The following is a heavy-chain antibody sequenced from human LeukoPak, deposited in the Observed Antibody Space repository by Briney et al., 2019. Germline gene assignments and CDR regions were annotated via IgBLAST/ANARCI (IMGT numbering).Heavy chain of an antibody. CDR2: ISGGGGST. J-gene: IGHJ4*02. Sequence: PGGSLRLSCAASGFTSSSYALNGVRQAPGKGLEWVSTISGGGGSTYYADSVKGRFTISRDNSKNTLYLQVNSLRAEDTAVYYCAKGGKWDVTPFDYWGQGTLVTVSS. CDR1: GFTSSSYA. CDR3: AKGGKWDVTPFDY. V-gene: IGHV3-23*01. D-gene: IGHD1-26*01.